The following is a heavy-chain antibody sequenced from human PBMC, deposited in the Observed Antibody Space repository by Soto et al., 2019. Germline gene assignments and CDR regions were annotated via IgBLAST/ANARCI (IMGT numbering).Heavy chain of an antibody. D-gene: IGHD2-2*01. CDR2: ISYDGSNK. CDR3: ARDLGSKSYYYYGMDV. J-gene: IGHJ6*02. Sequence: QVQLVESGGGVVQPGRSLRLSCAASGFTFSSYAMHWVRQAPGKGLEWVAVISYDGSNKYYADSVKGRFTISRDNSKNTLYVQMNSLRAEDTAVYYCARDLGSKSYYYYGMDVWGQGTTVTVSS. CDR1: GFTFSSYA. V-gene: IGHV3-30-3*01.